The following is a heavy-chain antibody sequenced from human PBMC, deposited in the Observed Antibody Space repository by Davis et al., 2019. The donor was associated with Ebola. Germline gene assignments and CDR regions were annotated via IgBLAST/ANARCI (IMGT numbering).Heavy chain of an antibody. CDR1: AFTFSSYV. D-gene: IGHD3-22*01. V-gene: IGHV3-30-3*01. CDR2: ISHDGSAK. J-gene: IGHJ4*02. Sequence: GESLKISCAASAFTFSSYVMHWVRQAPGKGLEWVAVISHDGSAKYHADSVKGRFTISRDNSKNTLYLQMNSLRLEDTAVYYCARDGPVPNYYHSSGYSLAIDHWGRGTVVTVSS. CDR3: ARDGPVPNYYHSSGYSLAIDH.